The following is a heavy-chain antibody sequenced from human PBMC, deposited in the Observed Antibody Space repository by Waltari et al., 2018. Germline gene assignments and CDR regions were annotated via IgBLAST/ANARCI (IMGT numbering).Heavy chain of an antibody. CDR2: FYHSGNP. CDR3: ARQGSGGWYGDQNFQY. J-gene: IGHJ1*01. D-gene: IGHD6-19*01. Sequence: QVQLQESGPGLVKPSETLSLTCVVSGDSIRSGYYWAWIRQSPGKGLEWMGSFYHSGNPYYNPSLERRITISVDTSKNQVSLKLSSVTAADTAVYFCARQGSGGWYGDQNFQYWGQGTLVNVSS. V-gene: IGHV4-38-2*01. CDR1: GDSIRSGYY.